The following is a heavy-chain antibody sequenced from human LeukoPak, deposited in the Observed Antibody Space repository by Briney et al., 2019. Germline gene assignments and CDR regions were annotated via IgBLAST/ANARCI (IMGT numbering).Heavy chain of an antibody. J-gene: IGHJ4*02. D-gene: IGHD1-26*01. Sequence: GSLRLSCTGSGFSFNTYEMSWVRQAPGKGLEWISYITDRGVSTDYADSVKGRFTISRDNAKNSLYPQMNSLRAEDTAVYFCVRGIVGTGQFYFHHWGQGTLVTVSS. CDR3: VRGIVGTGQFYFHH. V-gene: IGHV3-48*03. CDR1: GFSFNTYE. CDR2: ITDRGVST.